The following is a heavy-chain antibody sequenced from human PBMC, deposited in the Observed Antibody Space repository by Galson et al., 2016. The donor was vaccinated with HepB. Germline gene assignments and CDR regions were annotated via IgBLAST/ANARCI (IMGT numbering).Heavy chain of an antibody. D-gene: IGHD3-16*01. V-gene: IGHV4-4*02. CDR3: ARGGPAHNWVDP. CDR1: GGSISSSDW. CDR2: IFHSGRV. J-gene: IGHJ5*02. Sequence: ETLSLTCAVSGGSISSSDWWTWVRQPPGQGLEWIGQIFHSGRVNYTPSLKSRVTVLADRSKNELSLRMTSMTAADTAVYYWARGGPAHNWVDPWGQGTPVTVSS.